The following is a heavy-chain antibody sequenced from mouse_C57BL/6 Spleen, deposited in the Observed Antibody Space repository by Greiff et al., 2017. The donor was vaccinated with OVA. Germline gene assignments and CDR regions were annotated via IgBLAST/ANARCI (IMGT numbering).Heavy chain of an antibody. D-gene: IGHD2-4*01. CDR3: ARGGYDSHYFDY. CDR1: GYSFTGYY. J-gene: IGHJ2*01. Sequence: EVQLQQSGPELVKPGASVKISCKASGYSFTGYYMNWVKQSPEKSLEWIGEINPSTGGTTYNQKFKAKATLTVDKSSSTAYMQLKSLTSEDSAVYYCARGGYDSHYFDYWGQGTTLTVSS. V-gene: IGHV1-42*01. CDR2: INPSTGGT.